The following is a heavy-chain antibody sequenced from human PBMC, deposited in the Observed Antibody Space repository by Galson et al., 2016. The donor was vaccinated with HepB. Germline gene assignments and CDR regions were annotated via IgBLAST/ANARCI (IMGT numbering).Heavy chain of an antibody. CDR3: ARGGLGCGGDCPQWWYFDL. CDR1: GGSISSYY. J-gene: IGHJ2*01. D-gene: IGHD2-21*02. V-gene: IGHV4-59*01. Sequence: ETLSLTCTVSGGSISSYYWSWIRQPPGKGLEWIAYIHYSGSTNYNPSLKSPVTISADTSKNQFALRVGSVTAADPAVYYCARGGLGCGGDCPQWWYFDLWGRGTLVTVSP. CDR2: IHYSGST.